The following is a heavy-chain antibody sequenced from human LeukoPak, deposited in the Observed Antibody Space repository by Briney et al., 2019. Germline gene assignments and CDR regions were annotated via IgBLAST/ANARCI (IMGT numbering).Heavy chain of an antibody. CDR1: GYTFSTYG. D-gene: IGHD3-16*01. CDR3: AREGLGELTLDC. J-gene: IGHJ4*02. CDR2: ISTDNGDT. V-gene: IGHV1-18*01. Sequence: ASVKVSCKSFGYTFSTYGISWVRQAPGQGLEWMGWISTDNGDTTYAQKFQGRVTVTTDTSTGTAYMELRSLRSDDTAVYYCAREGLGELTLDCWGQGTLVTVSS.